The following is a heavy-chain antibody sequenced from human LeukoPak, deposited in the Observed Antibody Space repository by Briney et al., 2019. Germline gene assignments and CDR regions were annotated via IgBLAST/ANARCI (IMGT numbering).Heavy chain of an antibody. J-gene: IGHJ3*02. D-gene: IGHD3-9*01. V-gene: IGHV3-23*01. CDR3: AKGGLYYDILTGPGGNAFDI. Sequence: GGSLRLSCAASGFTFSSYAMSWVRQAPGKGLEWVSAISGSGGSTYYADSVKGRFTISRDNSKNTLYLQMNSLRAEDTAVYYCAKGGLYYDILTGPGGNAFDIWGQGTMVTVSS. CDR2: ISGSGGST. CDR1: GFTFSSYA.